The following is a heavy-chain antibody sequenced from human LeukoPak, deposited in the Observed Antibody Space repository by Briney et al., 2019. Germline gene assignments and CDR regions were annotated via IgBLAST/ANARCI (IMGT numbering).Heavy chain of an antibody. CDR1: GFTFDDYT. V-gene: IGHV3-23*01. D-gene: IGHD6-19*01. Sequence: PGGSLRLSCAASGFTFDDYTMHWVRQAPVKGLEWVSAISGSGGSTYYADSVKGRFTISRDNSKNTLYLQMNSLRAEDTAVYYCAKGDTHSSGWYALVKEYYFDYWGQGTLVTVSS. J-gene: IGHJ4*02. CDR2: ISGSGGST. CDR3: AKGDTHSSGWYALVKEYYFDY.